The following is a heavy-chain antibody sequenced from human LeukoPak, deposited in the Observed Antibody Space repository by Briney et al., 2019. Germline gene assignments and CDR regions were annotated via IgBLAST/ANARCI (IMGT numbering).Heavy chain of an antibody. J-gene: IGHJ4*02. CDR2: IYYSGST. D-gene: IGHD2-21*02. CDR1: SDHIYSSNYY. Sequence: PSETLSLICTVFSDHIYSSNYYWGWIRQPPGKGLEWIGSIYYSGSTYYNSSLKSRVTISVDTSKNQFSLKLSSLTAADTAVYYCARAAYCGGDCYLFDYWGQGTLVTVFS. CDR3: ARAAYCGGDCYLFDY. V-gene: IGHV4-39*01.